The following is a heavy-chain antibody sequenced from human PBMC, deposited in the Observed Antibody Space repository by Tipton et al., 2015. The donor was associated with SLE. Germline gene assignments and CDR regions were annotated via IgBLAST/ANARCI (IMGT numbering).Heavy chain of an antibody. CDR3: ARGDADYWFFDL. Sequence: SLRLSCAASRFTFSNSDMNWVRQAPGRGLEWVSYISPGGNTIYYADSVRGRFTTSRDDAKNSLFLQISSLRVEDTAVYYCARGDADYWFFDLWGRGTLVSVSS. CDR2: ISPGGNTI. CDR1: RFTFSNSD. J-gene: IGHJ2*01. V-gene: IGHV3-48*03.